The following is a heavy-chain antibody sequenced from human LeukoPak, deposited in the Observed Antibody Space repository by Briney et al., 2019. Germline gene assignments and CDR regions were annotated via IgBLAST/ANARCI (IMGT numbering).Heavy chain of an antibody. CDR1: SGSISSSSYY. CDR2: IYYSGST. D-gene: IGHD3-10*01. CDR3: ARGQWFRAF. J-gene: IGHJ4*02. Sequence: KLSETLSLTCTVSSGSISSSSYYWGWIRQPPGKGLEWIGSIYYSGSTYYNPSLETRVTISVDTSKNQFSLRINSVTAADTAVYYCARGQWFRAFWSRGTPVTVSS. V-gene: IGHV4-39*07.